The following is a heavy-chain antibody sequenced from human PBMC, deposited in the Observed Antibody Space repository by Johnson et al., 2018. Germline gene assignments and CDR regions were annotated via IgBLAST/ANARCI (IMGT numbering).Heavy chain of an antibody. CDR2: INHSGSI. V-gene: IGHV4-34*01. Sequence: QVQLQQWGAGLLKPSETLSLTCSVYGESLSGHSWSWIRQPPGKGLECIGEINHSGSIIYSSSLKSRITISVDTSKNLFSLRLTSVTAAGMAVYSCARDFALWGQGTLVTVSS. CDR1: GESLSGHS. J-gene: IGHJ5*02. CDR3: ARDFAL.